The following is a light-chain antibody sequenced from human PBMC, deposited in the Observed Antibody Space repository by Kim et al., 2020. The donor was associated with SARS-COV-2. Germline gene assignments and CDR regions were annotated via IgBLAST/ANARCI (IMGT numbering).Light chain of an antibody. CDR3: SSYTSSSTLYV. J-gene: IGLJ1*01. CDR1: SRAVGGYNY. Sequence: QSIPISCTGTSRAVGGYNYGSWYQQHPGKAPNLMIYDVSNRPSGVSNRFSGSKSGNTASLTISGLQAEDEADYYCSSYTSSSTLYVFGTGTQLTVL. CDR2: DVS. V-gene: IGLV2-14*03.